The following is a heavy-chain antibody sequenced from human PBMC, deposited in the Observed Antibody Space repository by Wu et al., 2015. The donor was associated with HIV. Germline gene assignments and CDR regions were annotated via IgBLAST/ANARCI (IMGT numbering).Heavy chain of an antibody. J-gene: IGHJ6*03. Sequence: QVQLVQSGAEVKKPGASVKVSCKASGYTFTGYYMHWVRQAPGQGLEWMGWINPNSGGTNYAQKFQGRVTMTRDTSISTAYMELSRLRSDDTAVYYCAREISHDITYGGNGGDMDVWGKGTTVTVSS. CDR1: GYTFTGYY. CDR2: INPNSGGT. CDR3: AREISHDITYGGNGGDMDV. D-gene: IGHD4-23*01. V-gene: IGHV1-2*02.